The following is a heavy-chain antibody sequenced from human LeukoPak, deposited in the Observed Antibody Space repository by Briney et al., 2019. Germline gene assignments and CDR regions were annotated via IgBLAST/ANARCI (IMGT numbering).Heavy chain of an antibody. CDR3: AKEGGYCSSGACYPWWFDP. CDR1: GYTFTGYY. Sequence: ASVKVSCKASGYTFTGYYVHWVRQAPGQGIEWMGWINPNSGGTNYAQKFQGRVTMTRDTSISTAYMELSRLRSDDTAVYYCAKEGGYCSSGACYPWWFDPWGQATLVTVSS. V-gene: IGHV1-2*02. J-gene: IGHJ5*02. D-gene: IGHD2-15*01. CDR2: INPNSGGT.